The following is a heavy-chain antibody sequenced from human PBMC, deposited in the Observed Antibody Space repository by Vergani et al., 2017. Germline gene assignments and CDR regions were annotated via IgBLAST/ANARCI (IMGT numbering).Heavy chain of an antibody. CDR1: GYTFTSYG. Sequence: QVQLVQSGAEVKKPGASLNVSCNTSGYTFTSYGISWVRQAPGQGLEWMWWISGYNGDTHYAQKFQGRVTTTTDTSTSTGYMELRSLRSDDTAVYYCARXGVATAMGEPLDFWGQGTLVTVSS. CDR3: ARXGVATAMGEPLDF. J-gene: IGHJ4*02. V-gene: IGHV1-18*01. CDR2: ISGYNGDT. D-gene: IGHD5-18*01.